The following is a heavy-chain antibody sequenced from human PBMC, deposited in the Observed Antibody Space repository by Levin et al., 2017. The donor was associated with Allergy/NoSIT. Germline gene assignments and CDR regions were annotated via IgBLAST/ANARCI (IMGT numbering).Heavy chain of an antibody. CDR1: GFTFSTYG. CDR2: ISSDGSSK. V-gene: IGHV3-30*18. CDR3: AKGSDGDP. D-gene: IGHD6-19*01. Sequence: GGSLRLSCAASGFTFSTYGMHWVRQAPGKGLEWVALISSDGSSKYYGDSVKGRFTISRDNSKNTLYLQMNGLRSEDAAVYYCAKGSDGDPWGQGTLVTVAS. J-gene: IGHJ5*02.